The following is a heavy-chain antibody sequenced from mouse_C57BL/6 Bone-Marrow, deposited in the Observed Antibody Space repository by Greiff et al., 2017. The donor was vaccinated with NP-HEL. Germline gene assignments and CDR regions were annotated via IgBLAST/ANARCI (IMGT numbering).Heavy chain of an antibody. CDR2: IDPSDSYT. V-gene: IGHV1-50*01. Sequence: QVQLQQPGAELVKPGASVKLSCKASGYTFTTYWMQWVKQRPGQGLEWIGEIDPSDSYTNYNQKFKGKATLTSHTSSSTANMQLSSLTSEDSAVYYCARKAYYGRSYEFAYWGQGTLVTVSA. J-gene: IGHJ3*01. D-gene: IGHD1-1*01. CDR3: ARKAYYGRSYEFAY. CDR1: GYTFTTYW.